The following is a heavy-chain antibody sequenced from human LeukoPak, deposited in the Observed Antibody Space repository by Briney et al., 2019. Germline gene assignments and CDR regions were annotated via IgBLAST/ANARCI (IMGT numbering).Heavy chain of an antibody. V-gene: IGHV3-23*01. CDR1: GFTFSSYA. CDR3: AKGPRYCSSTSCYLYFDY. Sequence: GGSLRLSCAASGFTFSSYAMSWVRQAPGKGLEWVSAISGSGGSTYYADSVKGRFTISRDNSKNTLYPQMNSLRAEDTAVYYCAKGPRYCSSTSCYLYFDYWGQGTLVTVSS. J-gene: IGHJ4*02. CDR2: ISGSGGST. D-gene: IGHD2-2*01.